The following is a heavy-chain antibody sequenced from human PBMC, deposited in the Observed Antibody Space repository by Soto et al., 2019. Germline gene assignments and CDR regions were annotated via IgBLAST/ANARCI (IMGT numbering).Heavy chain of an antibody. CDR2: IYYTGST. J-gene: IGHJ4*02. D-gene: IGHD3-16*01. V-gene: IGHV4-59*01. CDR1: GGSISRFF. CDR3: ARYLRNDLFDY. Sequence: KPSETLSLTCTVSGGSISRFFWGWIRQPPGKGLELIGYIYYTGSTNYHPSLKSRVTISVDTSKNQFSLKLNSVTAADTAVYFCARYLRNDLFDYWGQGALVTVSS.